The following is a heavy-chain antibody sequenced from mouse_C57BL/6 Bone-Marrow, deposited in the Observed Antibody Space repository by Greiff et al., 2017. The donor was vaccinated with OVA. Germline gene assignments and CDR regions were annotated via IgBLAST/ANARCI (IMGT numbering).Heavy chain of an antibody. Sequence: VKLVESGPGLVQPSQSLSITCTVSGFSLTSYGVHWVRQSPGKGLEWLGVIWSGGSTDYNAAFISRLSISKDNSKSQVFFKMNSLQADDTAIYYCARRGVYWYFDVWGTGTTVTVSS. CDR3: ARRGVYWYFDV. CDR1: GFSLTSYG. V-gene: IGHV2-2*01. J-gene: IGHJ1*03. CDR2: IWSGGST.